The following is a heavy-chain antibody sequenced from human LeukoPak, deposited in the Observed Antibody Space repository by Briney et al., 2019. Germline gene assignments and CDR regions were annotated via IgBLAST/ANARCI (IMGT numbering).Heavy chain of an antibody. Sequence: GGSLRLSCAASGFTFDDYAMHWVRQAPGKGLEWVSGISWNSGSIGYADSVKGRFTISRDNAKNSLYLQMNSLRAEDTALYYCAKDMVDGGNSGFDYWGQGTLVTVSS. V-gene: IGHV3-9*01. CDR3: AKDMVDGGNSGFDY. J-gene: IGHJ4*02. D-gene: IGHD4-23*01. CDR2: ISWNSGSI. CDR1: GFTFDDYA.